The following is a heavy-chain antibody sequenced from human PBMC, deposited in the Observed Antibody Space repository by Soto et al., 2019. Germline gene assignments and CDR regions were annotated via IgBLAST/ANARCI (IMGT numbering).Heavy chain of an antibody. V-gene: IGHV5-51*03. CDR3: ARFAHIGGGQYKYCSSTSCPSGMDV. D-gene: IGHD2-2*01. CDR1: GYTFNTYW. J-gene: IGHJ6*02. Sequence: GESLKISCKGSGYTFNTYWIGWVRQMPGKGLEWMGFIYPGDSDTRYSPSFQGQVTISADKSISTAYLQWSSLKASDTAMYYCARFAHIGGGQYKYCSSTSCPSGMDVWGQGTTVTVSS. CDR2: IYPGDSDT.